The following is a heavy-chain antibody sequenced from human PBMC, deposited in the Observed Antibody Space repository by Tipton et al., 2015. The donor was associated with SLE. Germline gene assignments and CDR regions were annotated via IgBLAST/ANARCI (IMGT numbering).Heavy chain of an antibody. J-gene: IGHJ4*02. CDR3: ARQQQLVQLDY. D-gene: IGHD6-6*01. CDR1: GGSISSYY. Sequence: TLSLTCTVSGGSISSYYWSWIRQPPGKGLEWIGYIYTSGSTNYNPSLKSRVTISVDTSKNQFSLKLSSVTAADTAVYYCARQQQLVQLDYWGQGTLVTVSS. V-gene: IGHV4-4*09. CDR2: IYTSGST.